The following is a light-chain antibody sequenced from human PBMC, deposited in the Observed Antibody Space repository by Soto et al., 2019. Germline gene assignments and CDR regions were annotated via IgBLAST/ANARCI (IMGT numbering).Light chain of an antibody. J-gene: IGKJ1*01. Sequence: EIVMTQSPATLSGSPGERATLSCRASQSIGSNFAWYQQKPGQAPRLLIFRASTRATGIPARFSGSGSGTEFSLTISRLQSEDFAVYYCQQYDNWPTWTFGQGTKV. V-gene: IGKV3-15*01. CDR2: RAS. CDR3: QQYDNWPTWT. CDR1: QSIGSN.